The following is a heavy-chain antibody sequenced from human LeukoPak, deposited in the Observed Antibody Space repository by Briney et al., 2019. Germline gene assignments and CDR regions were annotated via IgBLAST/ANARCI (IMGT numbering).Heavy chain of an antibody. CDR1: GYTFSGYY. CDR2: INPNSGGT. V-gene: IGHV1-2*02. D-gene: IGHD5-18*01. Sequence: ASVKVSCKASGYTFSGYYIQWVRQAPGQGLEWMGWINPNSGGTNYAQKFQGRVTMTRNTSISTAYMELSGLRSEDTAVYYCARGSAMVTGFDYWGQGTLVTVSS. CDR3: ARGSAMVTGFDY. J-gene: IGHJ4*02.